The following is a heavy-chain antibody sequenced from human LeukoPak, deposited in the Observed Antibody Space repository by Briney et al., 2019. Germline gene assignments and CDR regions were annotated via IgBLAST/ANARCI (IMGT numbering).Heavy chain of an antibody. CDR1: GFTFRDHY. CDR3: VRTARLSDY. V-gene: IGHV3-11*04. J-gene: IGHJ4*02. CDR2: ISNDGTTI. D-gene: IGHD6-6*01. Sequence: GGSLRLSCAASGFTFRDHYMSWIRQAPGKGLEWVSYISNDGTTINYADSVKGRFTVSRDNAKNSMYLQMNSLRVEDTAVYYCVRTARLSDYWGQGTLVTVSS.